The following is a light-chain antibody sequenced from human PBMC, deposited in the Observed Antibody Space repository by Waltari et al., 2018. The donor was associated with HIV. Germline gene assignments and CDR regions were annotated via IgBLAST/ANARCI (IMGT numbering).Light chain of an antibody. CDR2: GNN. Sequence: QSVLTQPPSASGTPGQWVTISCSGSTSHIACNTANWYQQLPQTAPKLLMFGNNQRPSGVPDRFSGSKSGTSASLAISGLQSEDEADYYCAAWDGSLNGYVFGTGTKVTVL. V-gene: IGLV1-44*01. CDR3: AAWDGSLNGYV. J-gene: IGLJ1*01. CDR1: TSHIACNT.